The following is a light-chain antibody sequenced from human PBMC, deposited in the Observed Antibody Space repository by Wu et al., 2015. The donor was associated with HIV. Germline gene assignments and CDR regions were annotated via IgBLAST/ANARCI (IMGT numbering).Light chain of an antibody. Sequence: EIVLTQSPGTLSLSPGERATLSYRASQSVTRYLAWYQQKPGQCPRLLIYGASSRATGIPDRFSGSGSGTDFTLTISRLEPEDFAVYSCQQYGSSPRTFGQGTKVEIK. V-gene: IGKV3-20*01. CDR2: GAS. CDR3: QQYGSSPRT. J-gene: IGKJ1*01. CDR1: QSVTRY.